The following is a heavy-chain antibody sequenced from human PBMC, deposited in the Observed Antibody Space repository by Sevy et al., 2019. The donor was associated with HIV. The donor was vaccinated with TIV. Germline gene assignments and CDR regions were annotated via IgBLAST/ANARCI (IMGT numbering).Heavy chain of an antibody. CDR1: GFTFNNDG. Sequence: GGSLRLSCAVSGFTFNNDGMNWVRQAPGKGLQWVGLIKSKIDGEKTEYAAPVKVRFTISRDNSKNTLYLQMNSLKIEDTAVYYCATAPDYYDSAPFDYWGPGTLVTVSS. CDR3: ATAPDYYDSAPFDY. J-gene: IGHJ4*02. V-gene: IGHV3-15*01. D-gene: IGHD3-22*01. CDR2: IKSKIDGEKT.